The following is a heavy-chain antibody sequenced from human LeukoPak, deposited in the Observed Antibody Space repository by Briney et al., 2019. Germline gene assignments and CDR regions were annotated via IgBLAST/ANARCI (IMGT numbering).Heavy chain of an antibody. D-gene: IGHD2-2*01. V-gene: IGHV3-73*01. CDR2: IRSKANSYAT. Sequence: PGGSLRLSCAASGFTFSGSAMHWVRQASGKGLEWVGRIRSKANSYATAYAASVKGRFTTSRDDSKNTAYLQMNSLKTEDTAVYYCTSTYCSSTSCQSFYYYYYYMDVWGKGTTVTVSS. CDR3: TSTYCSSTSCQSFYYYYYYMDV. CDR1: GFTFSGSA. J-gene: IGHJ6*03.